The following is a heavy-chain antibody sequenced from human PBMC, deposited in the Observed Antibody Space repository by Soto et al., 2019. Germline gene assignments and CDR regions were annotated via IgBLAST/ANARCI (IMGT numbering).Heavy chain of an antibody. Sequence: KTSETLSLTCTVSGDSIGTTHSYWAWIRQSPGKGLEWIGNIHYSGSTYYMPSLRSRVTLSVDTSKNQFSLRLTSVTAEDTAVYYCARHEGNGNVWPLDYWGQGILVTV. CDR2: IHYSGST. CDR3: ARHEGNGNVWPLDY. V-gene: IGHV4-39*01. J-gene: IGHJ4*02. D-gene: IGHD2-8*01. CDR1: GDSIGTTHSY.